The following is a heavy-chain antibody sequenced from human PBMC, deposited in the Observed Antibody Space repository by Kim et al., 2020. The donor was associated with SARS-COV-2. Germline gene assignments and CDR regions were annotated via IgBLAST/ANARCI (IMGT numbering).Heavy chain of an antibody. J-gene: IGHJ6*03. Sequence: RFTISRDKAKNTLYLQMNSLRAEDTAVYYCARVAGFTIFGVVPGNYYYMDVWGKGTTVTVSS. D-gene: IGHD3-3*01. CDR3: ARVAGFTIFGVVPGNYYYMDV. V-gene: IGHV3-74*01.